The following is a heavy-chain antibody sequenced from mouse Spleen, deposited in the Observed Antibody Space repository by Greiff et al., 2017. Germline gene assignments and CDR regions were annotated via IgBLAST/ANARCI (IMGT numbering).Heavy chain of an antibody. Sequence: QVQLQQPGAELVMPGASVKLSCKASGYTFTSYWMHWVKQRPGQGLEWIGEIDPSDSYTNYNQKFKGKATLTVDKSSSTAYMQLSSLTSEDSAVYYCARREYAMDYWGQGTSVTVSS. J-gene: IGHJ4*01. V-gene: IGHV1-69*01. CDR3: ARREYAMDY. CDR2: IDPSDSYT. CDR1: GYTFTSYW.